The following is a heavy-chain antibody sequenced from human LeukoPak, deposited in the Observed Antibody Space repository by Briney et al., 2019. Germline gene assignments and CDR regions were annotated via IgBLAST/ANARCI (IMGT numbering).Heavy chain of an antibody. J-gene: IGHJ3*02. CDR1: GGSISSYY. CDR2: IYTSGST. V-gene: IGHV4-4*07. CDR3: ARDTLGAGTCLGAFDI. D-gene: IGHD6-19*01. Sequence: SETLSLTCTVSGGSISSYYWSWIRQPAGKGLEWIGRIYTSGSTNYNPSLKSRVTMSVDTSKNQFSLKLSSVTAADTAVYYCARDTLGAGTCLGAFDIWGQGTMVPVSS.